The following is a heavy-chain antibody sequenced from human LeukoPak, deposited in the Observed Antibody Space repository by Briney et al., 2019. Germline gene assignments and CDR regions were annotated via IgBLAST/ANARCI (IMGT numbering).Heavy chain of an antibody. CDR2: IKDDGSHT. J-gene: IGHJ4*02. CDR1: GFTFSRHW. Sequence: PGRSLRLSCAASGFTFSRHWMHWVRQAPRKRLLWVSRIKDDGSHTNYADSVKGRFTISRDNAKNTLSLQMNSLRAEDTSVYYCARGSGIITGIDEWGQGTLVSLSS. D-gene: IGHD6-25*01. CDR3: ARGSGIITGIDE. V-gene: IGHV3-74*01.